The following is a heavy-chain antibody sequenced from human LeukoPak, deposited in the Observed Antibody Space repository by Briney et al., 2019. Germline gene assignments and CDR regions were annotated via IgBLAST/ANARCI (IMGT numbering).Heavy chain of an antibody. Sequence: SETLSLTCTVSGVSISSYYWSWIRQPPGKGLEWIGYIYTSGSTNYNPSLKSRVTISVDTSKNQFSLKLSSVTAADTAVYYCARTSGNIDYWGQGTLVTVSS. CDR3: ARTSGNIDY. CDR2: IYTSGST. CDR1: GVSISSYY. J-gene: IGHJ4*02. D-gene: IGHD1-26*01. V-gene: IGHV4-4*09.